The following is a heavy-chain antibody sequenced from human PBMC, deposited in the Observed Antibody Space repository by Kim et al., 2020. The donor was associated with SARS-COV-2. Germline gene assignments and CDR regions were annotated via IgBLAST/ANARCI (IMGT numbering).Heavy chain of an antibody. J-gene: IGHJ2*01. CDR2: INHSGST. Sequence: SETLSLTCAVYGGSFSSYYWNWVRQPPGKGLEWVGEINHSGSTNYNPALKSGGTISVDTTKKQLSLKLSSGTAADTAVYYCARGGDSSGWY. CDR1: GGSFSSYY. V-gene: IGHV4-34*01. D-gene: IGHD6-25*01. CDR3: ARGGDSSGWY.